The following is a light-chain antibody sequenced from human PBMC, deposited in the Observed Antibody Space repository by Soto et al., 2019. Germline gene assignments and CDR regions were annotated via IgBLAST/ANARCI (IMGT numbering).Light chain of an antibody. J-gene: IGKJ1*01. CDR1: QSVSSH. CDR2: DAS. V-gene: IGKV3-15*01. Sequence: EILMSQSPATLSVSPGERATLSCRASQSVSSHLAWYQQKPGQAPTILIYDASTRATGIPARFSGSGSETEFTLTISSLRSEDFAVYYCQQYNKWPRTFGPGTKVDIK. CDR3: QQYNKWPRT.